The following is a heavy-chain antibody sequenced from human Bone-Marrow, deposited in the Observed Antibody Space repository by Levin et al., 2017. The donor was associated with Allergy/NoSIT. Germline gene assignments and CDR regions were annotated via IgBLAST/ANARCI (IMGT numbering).Heavy chain of an antibody. D-gene: IGHD6-25*01. Sequence: PSETLSLTCDVSGVSIDTYNWWTWVRQPPGKGLQWIGEINQRGTATYNSSLRSRLLMSVDKSTNQFSLMVNSVTAADTAVYYCARINQASGFKNWFDPWGPGIRVAVS. V-gene: IGHV4-4*02. CDR2: INQRGTA. J-gene: IGHJ5*02. CDR3: ARINQASGFKNWFDP. CDR1: GVSIDTYNW.